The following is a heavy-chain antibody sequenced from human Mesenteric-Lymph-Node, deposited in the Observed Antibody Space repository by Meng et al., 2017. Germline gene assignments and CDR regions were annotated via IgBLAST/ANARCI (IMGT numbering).Heavy chain of an antibody. CDR3: ARDYYDSSGDYYYGMDV. Sequence: GESLKSSCAASGVTFSSYSMNWVRQAPGKGLEWVSSISSSSSYIYYADSVKGRFTISRDNAKNSLYLQMTSLRAEDTAVYYCARDYYDSSGDYYYGMDVWGQGTTVTVSS. CDR1: GVTFSSYS. J-gene: IGHJ6*02. V-gene: IGHV3-21*01. CDR2: ISSSSSYI. D-gene: IGHD3-22*01.